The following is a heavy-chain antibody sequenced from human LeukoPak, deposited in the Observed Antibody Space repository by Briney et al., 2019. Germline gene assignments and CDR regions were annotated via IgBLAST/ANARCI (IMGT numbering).Heavy chain of an antibody. V-gene: IGHV1-69*05. CDR1: GGTFSSYA. D-gene: IGHD2-2*03. Sequence: GSSVKVSCKASGGTFSSYAISWVRRAPGQGLEWMGGIIPIFGTANYAQKFQGRVTITTDESTSTAYMELSSLRSEDTDVYYCASMDIVVVPAAMSAFDIWGQGTMVTVSS. CDR3: ASMDIVVVPAAMSAFDI. CDR2: IIPIFGTA. J-gene: IGHJ3*02.